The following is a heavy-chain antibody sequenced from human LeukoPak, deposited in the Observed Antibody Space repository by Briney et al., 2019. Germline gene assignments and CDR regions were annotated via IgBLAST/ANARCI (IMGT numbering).Heavy chain of an antibody. CDR3: ARGGFYGHPFDF. CDR1: GFTFSSYA. D-gene: IGHD3-10*01. V-gene: IGHV4-39*07. J-gene: IGHJ4*02. Sequence: GSLRLSCAASGFTFSSYAMSWVRQPPGKGLEWIGSIYYSGTTYYSPSLESRVTISVDTSNNQVSLNLNSVTAADTAIYFCARGGFYGHPFDFGGQGTLVTVSS. CDR2: IYYSGTT.